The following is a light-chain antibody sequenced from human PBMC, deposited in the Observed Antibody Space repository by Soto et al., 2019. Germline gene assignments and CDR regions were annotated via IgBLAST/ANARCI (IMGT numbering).Light chain of an antibody. CDR3: ISYTSSDTYV. V-gene: IGLV2-14*01. CDR2: DVS. CDR1: SSDVGAYKY. J-gene: IGLJ1*01. Sequence: SALTQPASVSGSPGQSITISCTGTSSDVGAYKYVSWYQQHPGKAPKLMIYDVSSRPSGVSNRFSGSKSGNTASLIISGLQAEDEADYYCISYTSSDTYVFGTGTKVTVL.